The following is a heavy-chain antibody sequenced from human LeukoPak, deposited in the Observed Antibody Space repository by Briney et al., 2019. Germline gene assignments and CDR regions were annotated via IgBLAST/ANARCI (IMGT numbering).Heavy chain of an antibody. J-gene: IGHJ4*02. D-gene: IGHD1/OR15-1a*01. CDR3: ARMVGQLIEYYFDY. CDR2: IYYTGSS. Sequence: SETLSHTCSVSGGSISNTNHYWGWIRQPPGKGLEWIGSIYYTGSSNYNPSLESRVTMSIDTSNNQFSLKLKSVTSADTAVYYCARMVGQLIEYYFDYWGRGTLVTVSS. CDR1: GGSISNTNHY. V-gene: IGHV4-61*05.